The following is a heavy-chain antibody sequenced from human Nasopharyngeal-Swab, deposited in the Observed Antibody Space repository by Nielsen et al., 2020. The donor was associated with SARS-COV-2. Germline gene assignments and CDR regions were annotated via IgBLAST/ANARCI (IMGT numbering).Heavy chain of an antibody. J-gene: IGHJ4*02. CDR2: ISSNGGST. V-gene: IGHV3-64*01. CDR3: ARAGGYYYDSSGHRTDHAEFDY. CDR1: GFTFSSYA. Sequence: GESLKISCAASGFTFSSYAMHWVRQAPGKGLEYVSAISSNGGSTYYANSVKGRFTISRDNSKNTLYLQMGSLRAEDTAVYYCARAGGYYYDSSGHRTDHAEFDYWGQGTLVTVSS. D-gene: IGHD3-22*01.